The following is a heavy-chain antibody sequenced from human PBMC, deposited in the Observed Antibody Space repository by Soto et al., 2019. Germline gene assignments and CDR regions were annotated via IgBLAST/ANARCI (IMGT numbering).Heavy chain of an antibody. CDR1: GFTFSSYS. Sequence: GGSLRLSCAASGFTFSSYSMSWVRQAPGKGLEWVSGFRTSGDGGTTYYADSVKGRFTISRDNSKSMLFLQMNSLRAEDTAIYYCAKKVNSGPGSQYFDYWGQGTLVTVS. D-gene: IGHD3-10*01. J-gene: IGHJ4*02. CDR3: AKKVNSGPGSQYFDY. V-gene: IGHV3-23*01. CDR2: FRTSGDGGTT.